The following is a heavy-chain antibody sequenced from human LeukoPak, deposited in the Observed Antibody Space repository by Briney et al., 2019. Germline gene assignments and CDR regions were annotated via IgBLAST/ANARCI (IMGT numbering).Heavy chain of an antibody. CDR1: SGSLSTSNYY. CDR3: AKSNGYGLIDI. CDR2: IFYSGST. V-gene: IGHV4-39*07. Sequence: SETLSLTCTVSSGSLSTSNYYWGWVRQPPGTALEWLGNIFYSGSTYYSPSLKSRVTISLDTSRNQFSLKLNSATAADTAVYYCAKSNGYGLIDIGGQGTMVTVSS. J-gene: IGHJ3*02. D-gene: IGHD3-22*01.